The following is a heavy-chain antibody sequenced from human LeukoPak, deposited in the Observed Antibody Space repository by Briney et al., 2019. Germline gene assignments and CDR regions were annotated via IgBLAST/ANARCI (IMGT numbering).Heavy chain of an antibody. Sequence: GGSLRLSCAASGFTFSTYAMSWVRQAAGKGLEWVSLISGSGGGTYYADSVKGRFTISRDNAKNLLNLQMNSLRAEDTAVYYCGTGWAVDFWGQGTLVTVSS. D-gene: IGHD5-24*01. CDR3: GTGWAVDF. J-gene: IGHJ4*02. CDR1: GFTFSTYA. V-gene: IGHV3-23*01. CDR2: ISGSGGGT.